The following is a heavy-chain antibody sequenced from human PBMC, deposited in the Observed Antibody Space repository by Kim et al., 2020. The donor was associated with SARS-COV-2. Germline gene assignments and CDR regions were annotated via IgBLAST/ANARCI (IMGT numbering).Heavy chain of an antibody. CDR2: IKQDGNQK. CDR3: ARDGDLYSSGKDAFDI. Sequence: GGSLRLSCAASGFTFSSYWMTWVRQAPGKGLEWVANIKQDGNQKYYVDSVKGRFTISRDNAKNSLYLQMYSLRAEDTAVYYCARDGDLYSSGKDAFDIWGQGTMFTVSS. D-gene: IGHD6-19*01. CDR1: GFTFSSYW. J-gene: IGHJ3*02. V-gene: IGHV3-7*01.